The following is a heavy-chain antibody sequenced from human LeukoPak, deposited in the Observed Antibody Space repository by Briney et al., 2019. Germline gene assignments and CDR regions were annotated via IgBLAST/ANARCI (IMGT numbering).Heavy chain of an antibody. D-gene: IGHD2-2*01. CDR3: ARSLDIVVVPAAMGVGKWFDP. Sequence: SETLSLTCTVSGGSISSGGYYWSWIRQPPGKGLEWIGYIYHSGSTYYNPSLKSRVTISVDRSKNQFSLKLSSVTAADTAVYYCARSLDIVVVPAAMGVGKWFDPWGQGTLVTVSS. V-gene: IGHV4-30-2*01. CDR2: IYHSGST. CDR1: GGSISSGGYY. J-gene: IGHJ5*02.